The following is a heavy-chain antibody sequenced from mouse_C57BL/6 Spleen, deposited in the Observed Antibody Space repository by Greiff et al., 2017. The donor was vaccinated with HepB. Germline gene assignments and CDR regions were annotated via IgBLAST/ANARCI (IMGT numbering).Heavy chain of an antibody. CDR3: ARERTGIYWYFDV. V-gene: IGHV1-82*01. CDR1: GYAFSSSW. Sequence: VQLQQSGPELVKPGASVKISCKASGYAFSSSWMNWVKQRPGKGLEWIGGIYPGDGDTNYNGKFKGKATLTADKSSSTAYMQLSSLTSEDSAVYFCARERTGIYWYFDVWGTGTTVTVSS. CDR2: IYPGDGDT. D-gene: IGHD4-1*01. J-gene: IGHJ1*03.